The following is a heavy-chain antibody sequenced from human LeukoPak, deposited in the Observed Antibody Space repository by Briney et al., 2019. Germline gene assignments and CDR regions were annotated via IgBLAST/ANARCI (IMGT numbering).Heavy chain of an antibody. V-gene: IGHV4-59*01. CDR3: ARGSGGSWWDWFDE. Sequence: PSETLRLTCTVSGGSISSYYWSWIRQPPGKGLEWIGYIYYSGSTNYNPSLKSRFTRSGDTSKNQFSLKLSSVTAADTAVYYCARGSGGSWWDWFDEWGPGSLVTVSS. J-gene: IGHJ5*02. D-gene: IGHD2-15*01. CDR2: IYYSGST. CDR1: GGSISSYY.